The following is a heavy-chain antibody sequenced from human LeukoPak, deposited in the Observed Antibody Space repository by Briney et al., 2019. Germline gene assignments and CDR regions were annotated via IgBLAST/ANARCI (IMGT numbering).Heavy chain of an antibody. J-gene: IGHJ4*02. D-gene: IGHD2-15*01. V-gene: IGHV1-46*01. CDR3: ARGPDTRGYCSGDRCYLDFDN. CDR2: INPSSGST. CDR1: GYTLTSYY. Sequence: ASVKVSCKASGYTLTSYYMHWVRQAPGQGLEWMGIINPSSGSTSYAQKFELRVALPTDTSTSTVSMELRSLRSEDTAVYYCARGPDTRGYCSGDRCYLDFDNWGQGTLVTVSS.